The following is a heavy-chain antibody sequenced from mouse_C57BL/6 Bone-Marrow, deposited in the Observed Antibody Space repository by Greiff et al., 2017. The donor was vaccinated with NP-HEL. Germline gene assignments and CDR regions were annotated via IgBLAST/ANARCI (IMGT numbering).Heavy chain of an antibody. CDR1: GYTFTSYG. Sequence: VQLQQSGAELVKPGASVKLSCKASGYTFTSYGISWVKQSTGQGLEWIGEFYPRSGNTYYNEKFKGKATLTADKSSSTAYMELRSLTSEDSAVYFCARRYDSNYWLAYGGRGTRVTVT. CDR3: ARRYDSNYWLAYGG. J-gene: IGHJ1*03. D-gene: IGHD2-5*01. V-gene: IGHV1-81*01. CDR2: FYPRSGNT.